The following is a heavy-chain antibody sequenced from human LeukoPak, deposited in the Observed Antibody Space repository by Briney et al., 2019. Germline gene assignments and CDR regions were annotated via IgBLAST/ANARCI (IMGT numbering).Heavy chain of an antibody. D-gene: IGHD7-27*01. CDR2: MYYSRGP. Sequence: SETLSLTCRVSGASISGYYWSWSRRPPGKGLEWIGHMYYSRGPTYPPSLKSRVSISLDTSTKHLSLKLSSVTAADTAVYYCAGTGLFFDYWSQGTLLTVSS. V-gene: IGHV4-59*01. J-gene: IGHJ4*02. CDR1: GASISGYY. CDR3: AGTGLFFDY.